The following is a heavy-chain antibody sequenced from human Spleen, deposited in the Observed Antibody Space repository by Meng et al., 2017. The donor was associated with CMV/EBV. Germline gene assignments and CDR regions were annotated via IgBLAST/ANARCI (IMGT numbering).Heavy chain of an antibody. CDR3: ARGKGWFDP. Sequence: GGSLRLSCAASGFTVSSNYMSWVRQAPGKGLEWVANIKQDGSEKYYVDSVKGRFTISRDNAKNSLYLQMNSLRAEDTAVYYCARGKGWFDPWGQGTLVTVSS. CDR2: IKQDGSEK. J-gene: IGHJ5*02. CDR1: GFTVSSNY. V-gene: IGHV3-7*01.